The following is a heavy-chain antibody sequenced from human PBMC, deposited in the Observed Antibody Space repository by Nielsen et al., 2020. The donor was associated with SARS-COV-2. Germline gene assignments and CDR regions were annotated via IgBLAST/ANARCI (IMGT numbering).Heavy chain of an antibody. CDR2: IRSKAYGGTT. Sequence: GGSLRLSCTASGFTFGDYAMSWFRQAPGKGLEWVGFIRSKAYGGTTEYAASVKGRFTISKDDSKSIIYLQMDGLKTEDTAVYYCSRVAAGAFDIWGQGTRVTVSS. CDR1: GFTFGDYA. D-gene: IGHD6-25*01. CDR3: SRVAAGAFDI. V-gene: IGHV3-49*03. J-gene: IGHJ3*02.